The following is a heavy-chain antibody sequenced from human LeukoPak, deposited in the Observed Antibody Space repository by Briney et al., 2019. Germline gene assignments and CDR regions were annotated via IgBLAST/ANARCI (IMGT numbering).Heavy chain of an antibody. V-gene: IGHV4-59*01. J-gene: IGHJ4*02. CDR3: ARAFNYNFDY. D-gene: IGHD1-7*01. Sequence: SETLSLTCTVSGGSLTGYYWSWIRQPPGKGLEWIGYIYYSGSTNYNPSLKSRVTISVDTSKNQFSLKLTSVTAEDTAVYYCARAFNYNFDYWGQGTLVPVSS. CDR1: GGSLTGYY. CDR2: IYYSGST.